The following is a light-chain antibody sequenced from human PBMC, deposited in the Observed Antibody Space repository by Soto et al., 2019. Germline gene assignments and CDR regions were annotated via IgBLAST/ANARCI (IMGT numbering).Light chain of an antibody. CDR3: HQRFTSPRT. V-gene: IGKV3-20*01. CDR2: AAS. J-gene: IGKJ2*01. CDR1: QSVGTDY. Sequence: EIVLTQSPGTLSLSPGERASFSCRASQSVGTDYLGWYQHKPGQAPRLLIRAASRRATDIPDRFSGSGSGTDFTLTINQLDPEDSAVYYCHQRFTSPRTFSQGTKLEIK.